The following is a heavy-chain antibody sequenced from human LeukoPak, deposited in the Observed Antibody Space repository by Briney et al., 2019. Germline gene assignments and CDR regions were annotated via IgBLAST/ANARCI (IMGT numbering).Heavy chain of an antibody. CDR2: IYISGST. CDR1: GGSISSYY. D-gene: IGHD3-3*01. CDR3: ARGFWSGSFFDF. Sequence: SETLSLTCTVSGGSISSYYWSWIRQPAGKGLEWIGRIYISGSTNYNPSLKSRVTISVDTSKNQFFLNLTSVTAADTAMYYCARGFWSGSFFDFWGQGSLVTVSS. J-gene: IGHJ4*02. V-gene: IGHV4-4*07.